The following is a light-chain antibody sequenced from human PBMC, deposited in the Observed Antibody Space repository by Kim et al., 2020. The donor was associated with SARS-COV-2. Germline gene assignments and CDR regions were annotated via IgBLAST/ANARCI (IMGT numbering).Light chain of an antibody. CDR2: AAS. CDR1: QGISSY. Sequence: AIRMTQSPSSLSASTGDRVTITCRAIQGISSYLAWYQQKPGKAPKLLIYAASTLQSGVPSRFSGSGSGTDFTLTISCLQSEDFATYYCHQYYSYPLTFCQGTKVDIK. V-gene: IGKV1-8*01. CDR3: HQYYSYPLT. J-gene: IGKJ1*01.